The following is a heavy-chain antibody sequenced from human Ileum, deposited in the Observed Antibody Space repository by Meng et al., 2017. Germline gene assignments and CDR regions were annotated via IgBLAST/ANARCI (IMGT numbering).Heavy chain of an antibody. J-gene: IGHJ4*02. Sequence: QAQLQGSGPGLAKPSETLSLTCTVSGASISSYYWTWIRQPPGKGLDWIGYIHYSGSTNYNPSLKSRITMSVDTSKNQVSLKLSSVTAADTAIYYCAAFCSGGSCPDYWGQGTLVTVSS. CDR2: IHYSGST. CDR1: GASISSYY. V-gene: IGHV4-59*01. CDR3: AAFCSGGSCPDY. D-gene: IGHD2-15*01.